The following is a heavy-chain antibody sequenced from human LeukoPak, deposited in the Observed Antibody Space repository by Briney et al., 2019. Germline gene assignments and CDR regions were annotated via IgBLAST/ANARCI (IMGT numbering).Heavy chain of an antibody. V-gene: IGHV4-31*03. CDR2: IYYSGST. CDR1: GGSISSGGYY. J-gene: IGHJ5*02. CDR3: ARADRGDPRFDP. Sequence: SQTLSLTCTVSGGSISSGGYYWSWIRQHPGKGLEWIGYIYYSGSTYYNPSLRNRVTISVDTSKNQFSLKLSSVTAADTAVYYCARADRGDPRFDPWGQGTLVTVSS. D-gene: IGHD2-21*02.